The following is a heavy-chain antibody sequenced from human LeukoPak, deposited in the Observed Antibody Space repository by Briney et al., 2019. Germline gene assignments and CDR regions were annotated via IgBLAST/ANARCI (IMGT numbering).Heavy chain of an antibody. V-gene: IGHV1-18*01. CDR2: ISAYNGNT. CDR3: ATGGGAYCYDSSGGTYYFDY. D-gene: IGHD3-22*01. CDR1: GYTFTSYG. J-gene: IGHJ4*02. Sequence: ASVKVSCKASGYTFTSYGISWVRQAPGQGLEWMGWISAYNGNTNYAQKLQGRVTMTTDTSTSTAYMELRSLRSDDTAVYYCATGGGAYCYDSSGGTYYFDYWGQGTLVTVSS.